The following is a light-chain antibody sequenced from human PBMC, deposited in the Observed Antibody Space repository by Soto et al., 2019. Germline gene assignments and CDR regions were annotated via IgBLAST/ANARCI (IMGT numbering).Light chain of an antibody. Sequence: EVVMRQSPATLSVSPGEGATLSCRASQSVSSNLAWYQQKPGQAPRLLIYGASSRATGIPDRFSGSGSGTDFTLTISRLEPEDFAVYYCQQYGSSHTFGQGTRLEIK. CDR1: QSVSSN. CDR2: GAS. J-gene: IGKJ5*01. V-gene: IGKV3-20*01. CDR3: QQYGSSHT.